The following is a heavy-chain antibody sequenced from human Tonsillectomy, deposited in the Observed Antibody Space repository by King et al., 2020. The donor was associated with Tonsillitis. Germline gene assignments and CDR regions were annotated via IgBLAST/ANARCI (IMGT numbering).Heavy chain of an antibody. J-gene: IGHJ4*02. V-gene: IGHV3-74*01. D-gene: IGHD6-13*01. Sequence: VQLVESGGGLVQPGGSLRLSCAASGFTFSSYWMHWVRQAPGKGLVWVSRINSDGTSTTYADSVKGRFTISRDNAKNTLYLQMNSLRVEDTAVYYCARAAKLGKNIAAAAEFDSWGQGTLVTVSS. CDR3: ARAAKLGKNIAAAAEFDS. CDR1: GFTFSSYW. CDR2: INSDGTST.